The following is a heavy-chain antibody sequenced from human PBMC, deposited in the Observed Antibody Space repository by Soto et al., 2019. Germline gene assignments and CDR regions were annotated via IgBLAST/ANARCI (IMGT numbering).Heavy chain of an antibody. V-gene: IGHV3-30-3*01. CDR1: GFTFSSYA. J-gene: IGHJ5*02. Sequence: QVHLVESGGAVVQPGRSLRLSCAASGFTFSSYAMHWVRQAPGKGLEWVAVISNDGTKKYYPDSVKGRFTISRDNSNNTLYLQINSLRAEDTALYYCVRDREYGDYAMRFDPWGQGTLVTVSS. D-gene: IGHD4-17*01. CDR2: ISNDGTKK. CDR3: VRDREYGDYAMRFDP.